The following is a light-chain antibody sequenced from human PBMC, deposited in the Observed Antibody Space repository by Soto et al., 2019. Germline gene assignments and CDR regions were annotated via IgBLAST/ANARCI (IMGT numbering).Light chain of an antibody. V-gene: IGKV1-5*01. CDR3: QQYNTYSGT. Sequence: DIQMTQSPSTLSASVGDSVTVTCRASQSISRRLAWYQQKPGKAPKLLTHDVSTSESGVPSRLSGSGSGTEFTLTISSLQPDDFATYYCQQYNTYSGTFGQGTKVDIK. J-gene: IGKJ1*01. CDR2: DVS. CDR1: QSISRR.